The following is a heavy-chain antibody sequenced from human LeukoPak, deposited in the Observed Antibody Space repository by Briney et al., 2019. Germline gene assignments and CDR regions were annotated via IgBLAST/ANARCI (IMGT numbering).Heavy chain of an antibody. Sequence: PGGSLRLSCAASGFTFSSYAMSWVRQAPGKGLEWVSSISSSSSYIYYADSVKGRFTISRDNAKNSPYLQMNSLRAEDTAVYYCATRNYYGGNTPWGQGTLVTVSS. V-gene: IGHV3-21*01. CDR1: GFTFSSYA. D-gene: IGHD4-23*01. J-gene: IGHJ5*02. CDR3: ATRNYYGGNTP. CDR2: ISSSSSYI.